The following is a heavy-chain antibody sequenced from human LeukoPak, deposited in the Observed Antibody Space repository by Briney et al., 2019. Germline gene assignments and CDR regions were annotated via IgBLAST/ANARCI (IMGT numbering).Heavy chain of an antibody. D-gene: IGHD6-13*01. Sequence: GGSLRLSCAASGFTFSSYAMTWVRQAPGKGLGWVSAISGGGGTTNYADSVKGRFTISRDNSKNTLYLQMSSLRAEDTAVYFCAKSRIAAADDAFDMWGQGTMVT. CDR2: ISGGGGTT. CDR3: AKSRIAAADDAFDM. J-gene: IGHJ3*02. CDR1: GFTFSSYA. V-gene: IGHV3-23*01.